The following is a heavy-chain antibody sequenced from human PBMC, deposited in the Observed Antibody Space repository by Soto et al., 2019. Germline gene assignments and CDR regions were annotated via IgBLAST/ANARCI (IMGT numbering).Heavy chain of an antibody. CDR2: ISWDGSKK. J-gene: IGHJ6*01. CDR3: GKDMVRGYCTTVACTRGVDV. CDR1: GFTFSEYT. V-gene: IGHV3-43*01. D-gene: IGHD2-8*01. Sequence: EVQLVESGGVVVQPGGSLRLSCEVSGFTFSEYTLHWVRQAPGKGLEWVSLISWDGSKKHFADSVKGRFTISRDNSKNSLYLQMNSLRTETSVLYYFGKDMVRGYCTTVACTRGVDVWGPGTRVTVSS.